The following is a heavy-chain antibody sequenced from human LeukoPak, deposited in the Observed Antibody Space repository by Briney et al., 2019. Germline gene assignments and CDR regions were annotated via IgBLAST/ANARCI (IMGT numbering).Heavy chain of an antibody. CDR3: AKVEHPGSYRPYFDH. D-gene: IGHD3-16*02. Sequence: GGSLRLSCAASGFTYSDYAMSWVRQAPGKGLEWVSAISGSDGSTYYAVSVKGRYTISRDNSKNTLYLRMNSLRAEDTAVYYCAKVEHPGSYRPYFDHWGQGTLVTVSS. V-gene: IGHV3-23*01. CDR1: GFTYSDYA. J-gene: IGHJ4*02. CDR2: ISGSDGST.